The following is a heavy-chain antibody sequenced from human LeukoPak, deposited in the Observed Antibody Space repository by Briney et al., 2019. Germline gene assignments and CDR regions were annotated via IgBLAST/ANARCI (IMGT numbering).Heavy chain of an antibody. CDR1: GYTLTELS. Sequence: ASVKVSCKVSGYTLTELSMHWVRQAPGKGLEWMGRFDPEDGETIYAQSFQGRLTMTEDTSADTAYMELSSLTSEDTAVYYCASSYPSGSYRVFHFDYWGQGTLVTVFS. J-gene: IGHJ4*02. V-gene: IGHV1-24*01. CDR2: FDPEDGET. CDR3: ASSYPSGSYRVFHFDY. D-gene: IGHD3-10*01.